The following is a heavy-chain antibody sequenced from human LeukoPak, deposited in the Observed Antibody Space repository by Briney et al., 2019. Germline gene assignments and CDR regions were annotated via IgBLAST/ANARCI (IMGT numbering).Heavy chain of an antibody. J-gene: IGHJ4*02. CDR1: GFTFSSYS. CDR2: ISSSSSYI. CDR3: ARAAAADLGYYFDY. D-gene: IGHD6-13*01. Sequence: GGSLRLSCAASGFTFSSYSMNWVRQAPGKGLEWVSSISSSSSYIYYADSVKGRFTISRDNSKNTLYLQMNSLRAEDTAVYYCARAAAADLGYYFDYWGQGTLVTVSS. V-gene: IGHV3-21*01.